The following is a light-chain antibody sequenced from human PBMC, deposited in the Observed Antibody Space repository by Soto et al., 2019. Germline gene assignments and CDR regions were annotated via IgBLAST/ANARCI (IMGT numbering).Light chain of an antibody. CDR2: GAS. CDR3: QQYTNWAPR. CDR1: QSVSSS. V-gene: IGKV3-15*01. Sequence: IVMTQSPATLAVSPGERATLSCRASQSVSSSLAWYQQKPGQAPRLLIYGASTRATGIPARFSGSGSGREFILSISSLQSEDFAVYHCQQYTNWAPRFGQGTKLEIK. J-gene: IGKJ2*03.